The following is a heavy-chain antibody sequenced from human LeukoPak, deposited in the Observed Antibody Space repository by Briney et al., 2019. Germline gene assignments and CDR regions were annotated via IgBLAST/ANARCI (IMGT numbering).Heavy chain of an antibody. CDR2: IYYSGST. J-gene: IGHJ4*02. Sequence: SQTLSLTCTVSNDSITSGAYYWSWIRRPPGKGLEWIGYIYYSGSTNYNPSLKSRVTISVDTSKNQFSLKLSSVTAADTAVYYCARGGLGYSNSWYAVSFDYWGQGTLVTVSS. CDR3: ARGGLGYSNSWYAVSFDY. CDR1: NDSITSGAYY. D-gene: IGHD6-13*01. V-gene: IGHV4-61*08.